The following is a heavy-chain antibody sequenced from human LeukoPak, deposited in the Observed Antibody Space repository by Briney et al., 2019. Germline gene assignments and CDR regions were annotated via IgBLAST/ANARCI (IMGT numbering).Heavy chain of an antibody. V-gene: IGHV3-21*01. J-gene: IGHJ6*02. Sequence: PGGSLRLSCATSGFTFSIYTMNWVRQAPGKGLEWVSCISSGATYIYNADSVKGRFTISRDNAKNSLYLQMNNLRAEDTAVYYCAREEDSSTIRSSHGMDVWGQGTTVTVSS. D-gene: IGHD6-6*01. CDR1: GFTFSIYT. CDR3: AREEDSSTIRSSHGMDV. CDR2: ISSGATYI.